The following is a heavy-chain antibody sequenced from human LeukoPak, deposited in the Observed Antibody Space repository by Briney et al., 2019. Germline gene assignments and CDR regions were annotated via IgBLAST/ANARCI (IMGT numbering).Heavy chain of an antibody. V-gene: IGHV3-7*01. CDR2: IKEDGSEK. CDR1: GFTFSKHW. D-gene: IGHD3-3*01. Sequence: GGSLRLSCAASGFTFSKHWMTWVRQAPGKGLEWVASIKEDGSEKYYVDSVEGRFTISRYNAENSLSLQMNSLRVADTALYYCAREITIFGRVFGFDLWGQGTLVTVSS. CDR3: AREITIFGRVFGFDL. J-gene: IGHJ4*02.